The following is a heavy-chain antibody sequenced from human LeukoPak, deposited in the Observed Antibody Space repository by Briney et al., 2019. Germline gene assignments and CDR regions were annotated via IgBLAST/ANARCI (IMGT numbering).Heavy chain of an antibody. CDR2: MDPSGSQK. Sequence: GGSLRLSCAASEFTFNRSWMNWVRQAPGKGLEWVANMDPSGSQKRYVDSVKGRFTISKDNPGASLYLDMHSLRAEDTAIYYCAIWTSGNYWGQGTLVTVSS. J-gene: IGHJ4*02. V-gene: IGHV3-7*01. D-gene: IGHD1-1*01. CDR1: EFTFNRSW. CDR3: AIWTSGNY.